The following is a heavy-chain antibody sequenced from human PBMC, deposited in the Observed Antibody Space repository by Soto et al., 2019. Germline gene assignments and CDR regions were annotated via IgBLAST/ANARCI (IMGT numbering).Heavy chain of an antibody. V-gene: IGHV3-23*01. D-gene: IGHD3-22*01. CDR3: VGQRYSTMILVVDY. CDR1: GFTVSAYA. J-gene: IGHJ4*02. Sequence: EVQLLESGGGLVQPGESLRLSCAVSGFTVSAYAMGWVRQAPGKGLEWVSGISGSGDSTNYADSVKGRVTISKDNSKNTLYLHMDSLRAEDTAVYHCVGQRYSTMILVVDYWGQGTLVTVSS. CDR2: ISGSGDST.